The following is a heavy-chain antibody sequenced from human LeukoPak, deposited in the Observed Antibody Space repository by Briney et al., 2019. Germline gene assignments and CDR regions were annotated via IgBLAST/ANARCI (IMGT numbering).Heavy chain of an antibody. D-gene: IGHD6-13*01. Sequence: SETLSLTCAVYGGSFSGYYWGWIRQPPGKGLEWIGEINHSGSTNYNPSLKSRVTISVDTSKNQFSLKLSSVTAADTAVYYCASRVLYSSSWMSDYWGQGTLVTVSS. V-gene: IGHV4-34*01. J-gene: IGHJ4*02. CDR1: GGSFSGYY. CDR3: ASRVLYSSSWMSDY. CDR2: INHSGST.